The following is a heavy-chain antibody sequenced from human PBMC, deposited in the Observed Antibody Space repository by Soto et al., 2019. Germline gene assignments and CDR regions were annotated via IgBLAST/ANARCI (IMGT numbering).Heavy chain of an antibody. CDR1: GGSFSGYY. CDR2: ITHSGST. Sequence: QVQLQQWGAGLLKPSETLSLTCAVYGGSFSGYYWSWIRQPPGKGLEWIGEITHSGSTNYNPSLKSRVTISVDTSKNQFSLKLSSVTAADTAVYYCARTTTVTTSAFDYWGQGTLVTVSS. V-gene: IGHV4-34*01. D-gene: IGHD4-17*01. CDR3: ARTTTVTTSAFDY. J-gene: IGHJ4*02.